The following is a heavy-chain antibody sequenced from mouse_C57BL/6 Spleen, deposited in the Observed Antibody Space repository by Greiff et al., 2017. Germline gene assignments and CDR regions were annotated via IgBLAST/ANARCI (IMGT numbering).Heavy chain of an antibody. CDR2: INPSNGGT. Sequence: VQLQQPGTELLEPGASVKRSCKASGYTFTSYRMHWVKQRPGQGLEWIGNINPSNGGTNYNEKFKIKATLTVYKSSSPAYTQLSSMTSEDSAVYYCALIYYDYWRQGTTLTVSS. CDR3: ALIYYDY. CDR1: GYTFTSYR. V-gene: IGHV1-53*01. J-gene: IGHJ2*01.